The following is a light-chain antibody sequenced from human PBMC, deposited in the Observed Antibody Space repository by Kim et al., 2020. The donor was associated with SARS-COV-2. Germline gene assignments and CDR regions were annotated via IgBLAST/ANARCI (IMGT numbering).Light chain of an antibody. J-gene: IGLJ1*01. Sequence: QSALTQPPSASGSPGQSVTISCTGTSSEVGGYEFVSWYQQHPGKAPKLMIYAVNKRPSGVPDRFSGSKSGNTASLTVSGLQAEDEADYYCSSYAGTTYYAFGTGTKVTVL. CDR1: SSEVGGYEF. CDR2: AVN. V-gene: IGLV2-8*01. CDR3: SSYAGTTYYA.